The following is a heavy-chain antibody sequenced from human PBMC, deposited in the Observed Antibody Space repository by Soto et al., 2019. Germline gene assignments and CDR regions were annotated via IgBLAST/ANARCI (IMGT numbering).Heavy chain of an antibody. Sequence: SETLSLTCSVSGDSISTGDYFWAWIRQPPGQALEYIGYIYKSTTTYYNPSFESRVAISLDTSKSQFSLNVTSVTAADTAVYFCARGRYCLTGRCFPNWFDSWGQGTLATVSS. J-gene: IGHJ5*01. CDR3: ARGRYCLTGRCFPNWFDS. CDR1: GDSISTGDYF. V-gene: IGHV4-30-4*01. D-gene: IGHD2-15*01. CDR2: IYKSTTT.